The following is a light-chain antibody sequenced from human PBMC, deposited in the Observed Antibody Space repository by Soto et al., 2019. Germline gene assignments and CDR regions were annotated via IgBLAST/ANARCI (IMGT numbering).Light chain of an antibody. V-gene: IGLV2-18*02. Sequence: QSVLTQPPSVSGSPGQSVAISCTGTSSDVGSYNRVSWYQQPPGAAPKLMIYEVSNRPSGVPDRFSASKSGNTASLTISGLQAEDEADYYCNSYTGSSTYVFGTGTKVTVL. CDR2: EVS. CDR1: SSDVGSYNR. CDR3: NSYTGSSTYV. J-gene: IGLJ1*01.